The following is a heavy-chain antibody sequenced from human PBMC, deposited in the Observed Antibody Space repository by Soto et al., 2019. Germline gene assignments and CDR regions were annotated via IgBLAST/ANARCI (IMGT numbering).Heavy chain of an antibody. CDR1: GGSIISGGYY. D-gene: IGHD3-10*01. J-gene: IGHJ6*02. CDR3: ARDHITMVRGVRTHYYGMDV. CDR2: IYYSGST. V-gene: IGHV4-31*03. Sequence: SETLSLTCTVSGGSIISGGYYWSLIRQHPGKGLEWIGYIYYSGSTYYNPSLKSRVTISVDTSKNQFSLKLSSVTAADTAVYYCARDHITMVRGVRTHYYGMDVWGQGTTVTVSS.